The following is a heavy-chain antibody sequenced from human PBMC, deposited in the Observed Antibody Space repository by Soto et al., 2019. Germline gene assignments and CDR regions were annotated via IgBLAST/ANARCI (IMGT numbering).Heavy chain of an antibody. CDR1: GGSISSSNW. J-gene: IGHJ5*02. D-gene: IGHD3-10*01. Sequence: QVQLQESGPGLVKPSGTLSLTCAVSGGSISSSNWWSWVRQPPGKGLEWIGEIYHSGSTNYNPSLKSRVTISEDKSKNQFSLKLSSVTAADTAVYYCARAHLAHGSGRSWFDPWGQGTLVTVSS. CDR3: ARAHLAHGSGRSWFDP. CDR2: IYHSGST. V-gene: IGHV4-4*02.